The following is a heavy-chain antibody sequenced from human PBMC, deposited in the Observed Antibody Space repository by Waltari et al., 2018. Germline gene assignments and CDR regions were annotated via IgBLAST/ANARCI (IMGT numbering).Heavy chain of an antibody. CDR3: ARLYYGSGSYSGMDV. J-gene: IGHJ6*02. V-gene: IGHV5-51*01. CDR1: GYSFTSYW. CDR2: IYPGDSDT. Sequence: EVQLVQSGAEVKKPGESLKIYCKGSGYSFTSYWSGWVSRMPGKGLEWMGIIYPGDSDTRYSPSFQGQVTISADKSISTAYLQWSSLKASDTAMYYCARLYYGSGSYSGMDVWGQGTTVTVSS. D-gene: IGHD3-10*01.